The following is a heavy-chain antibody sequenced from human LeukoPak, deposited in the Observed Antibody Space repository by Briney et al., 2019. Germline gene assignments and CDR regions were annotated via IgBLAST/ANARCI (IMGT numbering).Heavy chain of an antibody. CDR2: IYYNGST. D-gene: IGHD3-10*01. J-gene: IGHJ4*02. CDR3: ASRPITMVRGVTNDY. V-gene: IGHV4-39*01. CDR1: GGSISRSSYY. Sequence: PSETLSLTCTVSGGSISRSSYYWGWIRQPPGKGLEWIGSIYYNGSTYYNLSLKSRVTISVDTSKNQFSLKLSSVTAADTAVFYCASRPITMVRGVTNDYWGQGTLVTVSS.